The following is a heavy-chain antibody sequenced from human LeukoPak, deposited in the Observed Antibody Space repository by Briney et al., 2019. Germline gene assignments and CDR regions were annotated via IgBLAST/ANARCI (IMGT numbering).Heavy chain of an antibody. D-gene: IGHD3-3*01. CDR3: ARTGRRFLEWLDRSDY. J-gene: IGHJ4*02. CDR2: ISAYNGNT. Sequence: ASVKVSCKASGYTFTSYGISWVRQAPGQGLEWMGWISAYNGNTNYAQKLQGRVTMTTDTSTSTAYMELRSLRSDDTAVYYCARTGRRFLEWLDRSDYWGQGTLVTVSS. CDR1: GYTFTSYG. V-gene: IGHV1-18*01.